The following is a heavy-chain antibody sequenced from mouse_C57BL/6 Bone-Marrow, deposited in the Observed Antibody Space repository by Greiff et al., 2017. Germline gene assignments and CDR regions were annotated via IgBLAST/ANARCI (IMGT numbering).Heavy chain of an antibody. V-gene: IGHV2-9*01. CDR1: GFSLTSYG. CDR3: AKHIFTTVVRHWCFDV. Sequence: VQLQQSGPGLVAPSQSLSITCTVSGFSLTSYGVDWVRQPPGKGLEWLGVIWGGGSTNYNSALMSRLSISKDNSKSQVFLKMNSLQTDDTAMYYCAKHIFTTVVRHWCFDVWGTGTTVTVSS. D-gene: IGHD1-1*01. CDR2: IWGGGST. J-gene: IGHJ1*03.